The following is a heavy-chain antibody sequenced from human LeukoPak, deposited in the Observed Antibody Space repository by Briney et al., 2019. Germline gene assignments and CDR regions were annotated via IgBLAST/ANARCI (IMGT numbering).Heavy chain of an antibody. Sequence: SETLSLTCTVSGGSITSNSYYWGWIRQPTGKGLEWIGSIYYSGSTYYNPSLKSRVTISVDTSKNQFSLKLSSVTAADTAVYYCAREDGTSMDNAFDIWGQGTMVTVSS. V-gene: IGHV4-39*07. CDR2: IYYSGST. D-gene: IGHD5-18*01. J-gene: IGHJ3*02. CDR3: AREDGTSMDNAFDI. CDR1: GGSITSNSYY.